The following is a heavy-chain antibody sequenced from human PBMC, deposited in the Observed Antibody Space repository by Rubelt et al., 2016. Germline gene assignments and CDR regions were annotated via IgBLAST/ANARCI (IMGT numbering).Heavy chain of an antibody. CDR3: AGHDYYDTSGYPY. Sequence: QVQLQESAPGLVKPSQTLSLTCTVSGGSISSGGYYWTWIRQHPGKGLEWIGYIYYSGSTYYNPSLKSRVTISVDTSKNQFSLKVYSVTAADTAVYYCAGHDYYDTSGYPYWGQGTLVTVSA. CDR1: GGSISSGGYY. V-gene: IGHV4-31*03. J-gene: IGHJ4*02. CDR2: IYYSGST. D-gene: IGHD3-22*01.